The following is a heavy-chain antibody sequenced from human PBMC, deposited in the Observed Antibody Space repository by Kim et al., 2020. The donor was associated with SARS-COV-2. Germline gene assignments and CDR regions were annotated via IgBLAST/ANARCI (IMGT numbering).Heavy chain of an antibody. CDR1: GHTFSGNY. Sequence: ASVKVSCEASGHTFSGNYIHWVRQAPGQRLEWMGRIDANSGDTDYAKRSQGRVAMTVDTSISTAYMELRSLRADDTAAYFCVSGYDSFSLDFWGQGTLVT. J-gene: IGHJ4*02. D-gene: IGHD5-12*01. V-gene: IGHV1-2*06. CDR3: VSGYDSFSLDF. CDR2: IDANSGDT.